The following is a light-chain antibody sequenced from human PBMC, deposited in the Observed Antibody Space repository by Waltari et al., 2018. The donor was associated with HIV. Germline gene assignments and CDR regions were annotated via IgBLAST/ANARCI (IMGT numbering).Light chain of an antibody. CDR2: GAS. CDR3: HQRRDWPPSVS. Sequence: EIVLTQSPVTLSLSPGERATLSCRASQYISSHLAWYQQKPGQAPRLLISGASNRAAGITARFSGSGSGTDFTLTITSLEPEDFAVYYCHQRRDWPPSVSFGGGTKVEIK. J-gene: IGKJ4*01. V-gene: IGKV3-11*01. CDR1: QYISSH.